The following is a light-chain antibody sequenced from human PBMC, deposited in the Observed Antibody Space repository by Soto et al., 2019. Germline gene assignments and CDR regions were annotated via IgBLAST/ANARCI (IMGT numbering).Light chain of an antibody. J-gene: IGLJ2*01. Sequence: SYELTQPPSVSVAPGETARITCGGNNIGSKSVQWYQQKPGQAPVLVIYYDSHRPSGIPDRFSGSNSWTTATLTVSRVEDGEEDDYYCQVWESGSVRYVVFGGGTKLTVL. V-gene: IGLV3-21*01. CDR1: NIGSKS. CDR2: YDS. CDR3: QVWESGSVRYVV.